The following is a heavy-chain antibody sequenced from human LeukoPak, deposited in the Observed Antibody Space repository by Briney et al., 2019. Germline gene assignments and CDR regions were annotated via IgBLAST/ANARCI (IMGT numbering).Heavy chain of an antibody. CDR1: GGSISSYY. CDR2: IYYSGST. CDR3: ARVDCSSTSCGFDP. J-gene: IGHJ5*02. Sequence: SETLSLTCTVSGGSISSYYWSWIRQPPGKGLEWIGYIYYSGSTNYNPSLRSRVTISVDTSKNQFSLKLSSVTAADTAVYYCARVDCSSTSCGFDPWGQGTLVTVSS. V-gene: IGHV4-59*01. D-gene: IGHD2-2*01.